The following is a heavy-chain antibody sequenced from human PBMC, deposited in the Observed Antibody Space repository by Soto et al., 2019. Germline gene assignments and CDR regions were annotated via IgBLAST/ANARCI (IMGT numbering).Heavy chain of an antibody. J-gene: IGHJ5*02. CDR3: VRGGGGGLFDP. CDR2: ISPGSRYP. V-gene: IGHV3-11*06. Sequence: GGSVRLSCAGSGFTFGDSYMSWIRQAPGRGLEWLSYISPGSRYPAYADSVKGRFTISRDNAKRSLYLQMMSLTAEDTAIYYCVRGGGGGLFDPWGQGTMVTVSS. D-gene: IGHD2-15*01. CDR1: GFTFGDSY.